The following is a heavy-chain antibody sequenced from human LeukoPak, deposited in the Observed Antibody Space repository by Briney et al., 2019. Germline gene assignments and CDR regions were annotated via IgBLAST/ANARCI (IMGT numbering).Heavy chain of an antibody. CDR1: GFTFSSYG. CDR2: ISYDGSNK. V-gene: IGHV3-30*03. D-gene: IGHD6-13*01. CDR3: AGYAKISSRGAFDI. J-gene: IGHJ3*02. Sequence: GRSLRLSCAASGFTFSSYGMHWVRQVPGKGLEWVAVISYDGSNKYYADSVKGRFTISRDNSKNTLYLQMNSLRAEDTAVYYCAGYAKISSRGAFDIWGQGTMVTVSS.